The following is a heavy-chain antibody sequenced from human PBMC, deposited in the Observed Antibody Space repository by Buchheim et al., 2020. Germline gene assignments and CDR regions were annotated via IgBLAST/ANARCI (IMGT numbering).Heavy chain of an antibody. CDR2: IKQDGSDT. CDR3: AKKVTYRADS. J-gene: IGHJ4*02. Sequence: EVQLVESGGGSVQPGGSLRLSCVSSEFTFSYHWMGWVRQAPGKGLEWVAKIKQDGSDTYYVDSVKGRFTISRDNAKKSLYLQMDSLRVEDTAIYYCAKKVTYRADSWGQGTL. D-gene: IGHD1-14*01. CDR1: EFTFSYHW. V-gene: IGHV3-7*01.